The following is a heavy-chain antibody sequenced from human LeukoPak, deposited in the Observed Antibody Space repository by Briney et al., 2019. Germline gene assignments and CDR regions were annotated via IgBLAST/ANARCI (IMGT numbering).Heavy chain of an antibody. CDR1: GFTFSTYA. J-gene: IGHJ4*02. CDR2: ISGNGGNT. Sequence: PGGSLRLSCAASGFTFSTYAMSWVRQAPGKGLEWVSAISGNGGNTYYADSVKGRFTISRVNSKNTLYLQINSLRAEDTAVYYCAARLTGSYFDYWGQGTLVTVSS. V-gene: IGHV3-23*01. CDR3: AARLTGSYFDY. D-gene: IGHD3-9*01.